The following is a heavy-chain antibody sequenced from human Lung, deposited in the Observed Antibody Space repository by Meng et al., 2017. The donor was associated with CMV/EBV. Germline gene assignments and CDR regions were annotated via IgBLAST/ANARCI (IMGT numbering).Heavy chain of an antibody. J-gene: IGHJ4*02. CDR1: GGSISSSNYY. D-gene: IGHD3-10*01. CDR2: IYHSGST. CDR3: ARRRGGSGRDC. Sequence: QLQLQESGPGLVKPSETLSLTCTGSGGSISSSNYYWDWIRQPPGKGLEWIGAIYHSGSTSYNPSLQSRVTMFVDTSKNQISLMLTSVTATDTAVYYCARRRGGSGRDCWGQGTLVTVSS. V-gene: IGHV4-39*01.